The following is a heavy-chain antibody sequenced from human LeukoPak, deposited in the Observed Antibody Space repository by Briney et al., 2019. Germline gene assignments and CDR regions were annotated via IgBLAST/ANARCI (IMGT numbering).Heavy chain of an antibody. Sequence: GGSLRLSCAASGFTFSSYWMSWVRQAPGKGLEWVANIKQDGSEKYYVDSVKGRFTISRDNAKNSLYLQMNSLRAEDTAVYYCARVPHLGELSLYVYWGQGTLVTVSS. V-gene: IGHV3-7*01. J-gene: IGHJ4*02. D-gene: IGHD3-16*02. CDR1: GFTFSSYW. CDR2: IKQDGSEK. CDR3: ARVPHLGELSLYVY.